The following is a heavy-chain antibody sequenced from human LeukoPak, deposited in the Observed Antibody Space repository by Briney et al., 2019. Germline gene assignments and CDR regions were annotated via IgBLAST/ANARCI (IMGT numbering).Heavy chain of an antibody. D-gene: IGHD1-26*01. J-gene: IGHJ3*02. CDR3: TRGAPQADVFDI. CDR1: GFTFSVTW. Sequence: GGSLRLSCAASGFTFSVTWMSWVRQAPGRGLEWVGRFKGKAAGGTTDYAAPVAGRFTISRDDSKNMLYLQMNSLKTEDTAVYYCTRGAPQADVFDIWGQGTMVTVSS. V-gene: IGHV3-15*01. CDR2: FKGKAAGGTT.